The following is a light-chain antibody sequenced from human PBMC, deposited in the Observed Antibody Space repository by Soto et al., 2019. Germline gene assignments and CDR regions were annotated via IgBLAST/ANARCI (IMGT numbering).Light chain of an antibody. CDR1: QSVNNH. Sequence: PSPATLSFSPRERATLSCRASQSVNNHLAWYQHNPGQAPRLLIFDASNRATGIPPRFSGSGFGTDFTLTISRLEPEDFAVYYCQQYGSSPSFGGGTKVDIK. V-gene: IGKV3-20*01. CDR2: DAS. CDR3: QQYGSSPS. J-gene: IGKJ4*01.